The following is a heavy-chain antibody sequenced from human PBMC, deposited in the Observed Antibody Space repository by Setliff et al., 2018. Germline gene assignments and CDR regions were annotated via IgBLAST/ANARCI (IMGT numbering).Heavy chain of an antibody. D-gene: IGHD2-2*01. J-gene: IGHJ5*02. CDR3: ARDQGYCGSASCYAQLWFDP. Sequence: SETLSLTCTVSGGSISSYYWSWIRQPPWKGLEWIGYIYTSGSTNYNPSLKSRVTISVDTSKNQLSLKLSAVHAADTAVYYCARDQGYCGSASCYAQLWFDPWGQGTLVTVSS. CDR1: GGSISSYY. CDR2: IYTSGST. V-gene: IGHV4-4*08.